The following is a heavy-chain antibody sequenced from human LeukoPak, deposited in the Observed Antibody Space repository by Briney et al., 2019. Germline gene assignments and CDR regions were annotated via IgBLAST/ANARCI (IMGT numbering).Heavy chain of an antibody. D-gene: IGHD3-10*01. J-gene: IGHJ6*02. CDR2: IWYDGSKT. V-gene: IGHV3-33*01. CDR3: ARGRGNYASGSYTDYGLDV. Sequence: GGSLRLSCAASGSTFSTYGMHWVRQAPGKGLEWVAVIWYDGSKTYYTDSVKGRFTISRDNSKNTLDLQMNSLRAEDTAVYYCARGRGNYASGSYTDYGLDVWGQGTTVTVS. CDR1: GSTFSTYG.